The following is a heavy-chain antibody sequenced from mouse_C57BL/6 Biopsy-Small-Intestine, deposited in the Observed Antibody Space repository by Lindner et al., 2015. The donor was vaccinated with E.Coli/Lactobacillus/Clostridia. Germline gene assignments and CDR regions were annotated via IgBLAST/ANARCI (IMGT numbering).Heavy chain of an antibody. CDR3: ARTSYLDY. Sequence: VQLQESGPELVKPGASVKISCKASGYAFSSSWMNWVKQRPGKGLEWIGRIYPGDGDTNYNGKFKGKATLTADKSSSTAYMQLSSLTSEDSAVYFCARTSYLDYWGQGTTLTVSS. CDR2: IYPGDGDT. J-gene: IGHJ2*01. V-gene: IGHV1-82*01. D-gene: IGHD2-12*01. CDR1: GYAFSSSW.